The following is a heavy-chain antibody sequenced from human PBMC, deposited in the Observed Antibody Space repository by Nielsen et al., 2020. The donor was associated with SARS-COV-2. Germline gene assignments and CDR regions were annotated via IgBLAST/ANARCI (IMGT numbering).Heavy chain of an antibody. J-gene: IGHJ6*02. CDR3: ARTPEDYYYGMDV. CDR1: GGTFSSYA. V-gene: IGHV1-69*13. Sequence: SVKVSCKASGGTFSSYAISWVRQAPGQGLEWMGGIIPIFGTANYAQKFQGRVTITADESTSTAYMELSSLRSEDTAVYYCARTPEDYYYGMDVWGQGTTVSVSS. CDR2: IIPIFGTA.